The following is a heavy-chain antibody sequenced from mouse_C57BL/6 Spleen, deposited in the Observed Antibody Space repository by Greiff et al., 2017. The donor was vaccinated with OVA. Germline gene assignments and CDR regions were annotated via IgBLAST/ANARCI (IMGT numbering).Heavy chain of an antibody. Sequence: EVQVVESVGGLVKPGGSLKLSCAASGFTFSDYGMHWVRQAPEKGLEWVAYISSGSSTIYYADTVKGRFTISRDNAKNTLFLQMTSLRSEDTAMYYCARQGGYYAMDYWGQGTSVTVSS. V-gene: IGHV5-17*01. CDR1: GFTFSDYG. CDR2: ISSGSSTI. CDR3: ARQGGYYAMDY. J-gene: IGHJ4*01.